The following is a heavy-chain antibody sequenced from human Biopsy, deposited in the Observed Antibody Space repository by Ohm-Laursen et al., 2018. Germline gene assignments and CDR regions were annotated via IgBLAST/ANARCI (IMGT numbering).Heavy chain of an antibody. V-gene: IGHV3-33*01. D-gene: IGHD1-14*01. CDR1: GFNFSAYG. CDR3: ARSPGRDRMDV. CDR2: TWDDGSHQ. J-gene: IGHJ6*02. Sequence: SLRLSCSASGFNFSAYGMHWVRQAPDKGLEWVALTWDDGSHQYYADSVKGRFTISRDNSKNSLYLHINTLRVEDTAVYHCARSPGRDRMDVWGQGTTVIVSS.